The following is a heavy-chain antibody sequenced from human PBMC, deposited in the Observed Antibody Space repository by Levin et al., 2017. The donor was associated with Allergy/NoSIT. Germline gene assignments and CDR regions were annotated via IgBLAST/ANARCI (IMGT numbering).Heavy chain of an antibody. CDR1: YDSITTSF. CDR3: ARTRLDNDYGDYFFDY. Sequence: SETLSLTCTVSYDSITTSFWSWIRQPAGKGLEWIGRIHSRGSTSYNPSLESRVTMSLDTSKNQFSLKLTSVTAADTAVYYCARTRLDNDYGDYFFDYWGQGTLVTVSS. V-gene: IGHV4-4*07. D-gene: IGHD4/OR15-4a*01. CDR2: IHSRGST. J-gene: IGHJ4*02.